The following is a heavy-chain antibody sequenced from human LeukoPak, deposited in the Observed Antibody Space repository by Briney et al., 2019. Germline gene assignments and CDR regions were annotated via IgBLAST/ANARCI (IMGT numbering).Heavy chain of an antibody. Sequence: SQTLSLTCVISGDSVSSNSAAWNWIRQSPSRGLEWLGRTYYRSKRYSDFAAYVKGRITINPDTSKNQFSLQLISATPEDTAVYYCARGQTGSGRIFDYWGQGTLVTVSS. CDR2: TYYRSKRYS. CDR3: ARGQTGSGRIFDY. V-gene: IGHV6-1*01. CDR1: GDSVSSNSAA. D-gene: IGHD2-15*01. J-gene: IGHJ4*02.